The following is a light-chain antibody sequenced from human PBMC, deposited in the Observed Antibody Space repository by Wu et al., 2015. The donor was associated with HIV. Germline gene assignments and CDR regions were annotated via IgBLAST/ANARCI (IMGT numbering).Light chain of an antibody. CDR3: QQYKHYSSWM. CDR2: KAS. CDR1: QSISSW. V-gene: IGKV1-5*03. J-gene: IGKJ1*01. Sequence: DIRMTQSPSTLSASVGDRVTITCRASQSISSWLAWYQQKPDKAPKLLIYKASTLETGVPSRFSGSGSGTEFTLTISSLHPDDFAAYYCQQYKHYSSWMFGQGTKVEIK.